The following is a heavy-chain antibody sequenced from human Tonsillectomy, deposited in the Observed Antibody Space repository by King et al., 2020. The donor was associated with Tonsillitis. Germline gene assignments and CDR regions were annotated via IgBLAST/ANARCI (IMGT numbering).Heavy chain of an antibody. Sequence: VQLQQWGAGLLKPAETLSLTCAVYGGSFSGYDWSWIRQPPGKGLEWIGEINHSGSTNYNPSLKSRFTISVDTSKNQFSLKLSSVTAADTAVYYCARGKGDIVVVPAAMRFWHYYYMDVWGKGTTVTVSS. CDR2: INHSGST. J-gene: IGHJ6*03. D-gene: IGHD2-2*01. V-gene: IGHV4-34*01. CDR3: ARGKGDIVVVPAAMRFWHYYYMDV. CDR1: GGSFSGYD.